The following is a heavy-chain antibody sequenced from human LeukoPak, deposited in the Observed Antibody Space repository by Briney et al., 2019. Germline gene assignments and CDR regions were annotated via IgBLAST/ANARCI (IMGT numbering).Heavy chain of an antibody. CDR3: ARGNWGSIRRWYYYYGMDV. CDR1: GFTFSSYS. J-gene: IGHJ6*02. D-gene: IGHD2-2*01. Sequence: PGGSLRLSCAASGFTFSSYSMNWVRQAPGKGLEWVSSISSSSSYIYYADSVKGRFTISRDNAKNSLYLQMNSLRAEDTAVYYCARGNWGSIRRWYYYYGMDVWGQGTTVTVSS. CDR2: ISSSSSYI. V-gene: IGHV3-21*01.